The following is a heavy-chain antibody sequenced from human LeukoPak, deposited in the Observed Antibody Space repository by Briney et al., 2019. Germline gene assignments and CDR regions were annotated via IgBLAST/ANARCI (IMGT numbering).Heavy chain of an antibody. CDR2: IYYSGST. CDR3: ARGGAMGTYYYYMDV. D-gene: IGHD1-1*01. V-gene: IGHV4-59*01. CDR1: GGSISSYY. Sequence: SETLSLTCTVSGGSISSYYWSWIRQPPGKGLEWIGYIYYSGSTNYNPSLKSRVTISVDTSKNQFSLKLSSVTAADTAVYYCARGGAMGTYYYYMDVWGKGTTVTISS. J-gene: IGHJ6*03.